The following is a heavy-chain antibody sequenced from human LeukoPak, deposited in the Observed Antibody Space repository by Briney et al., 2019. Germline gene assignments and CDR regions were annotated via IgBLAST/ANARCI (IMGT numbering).Heavy chain of an antibody. CDR3: ARELAAAGYRKFDY. Sequence: SETLSLTCAVSGGSISSSNWWSGVRQPPGKGLEWIGEIYHSGSTNYNPSLKSRVTISVDKSKNQFSLKLSSVTAADTAVYYCARELAAAGYRKFDYWGQGTLVTVSS. CDR1: GGSISSSNW. V-gene: IGHV4-4*02. D-gene: IGHD6-13*01. CDR2: IYHSGST. J-gene: IGHJ4*02.